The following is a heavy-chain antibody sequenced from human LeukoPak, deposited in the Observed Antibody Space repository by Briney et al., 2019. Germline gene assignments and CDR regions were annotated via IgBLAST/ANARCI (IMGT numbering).Heavy chain of an antibody. Sequence: SVKVSCKASGGTFSSYAISWVRQAPGQGLEWMGGIIPIFGTANYAQKFQGRVTITTDESTSTAYMELSSLRSEDTAVYYCASGTRPPATLDYWGQGTLVTVSS. D-gene: IGHD2-2*01. CDR1: GGTFSSYA. J-gene: IGHJ4*02. V-gene: IGHV1-69*05. CDR3: ASGTRPPATLDY. CDR2: IIPIFGTA.